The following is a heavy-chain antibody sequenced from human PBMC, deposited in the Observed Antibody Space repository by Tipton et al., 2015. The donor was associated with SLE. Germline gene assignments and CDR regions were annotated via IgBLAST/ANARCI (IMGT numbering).Heavy chain of an antibody. D-gene: IGHD6-13*01. Sequence: LRLSCAVYGGSFTAYYWSWIRQAPGKGLEWIGRIYNSGSTSYNPSLKSRVTISVDTSKNQFSLKLSSVTAADTAVYYCARDRGSSWYSNNYYMDVWGKGTTVTVSS. V-gene: IGHV4-4*08. CDR3: ARDRGSSWYSNNYYMDV. CDR1: GGSFTAYY. CDR2: IYNSGST. J-gene: IGHJ6*03.